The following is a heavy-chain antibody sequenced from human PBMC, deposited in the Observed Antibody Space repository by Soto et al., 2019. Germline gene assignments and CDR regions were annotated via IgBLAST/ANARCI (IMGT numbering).Heavy chain of an antibody. CDR2: IYHSGST. CDR3: ARDHLRTSGWFDP. D-gene: IGHD2-2*01. CDR1: GGSICSSNW. J-gene: IGHJ5*02. Sequence: SETLSLTCAVSGGSICSSNWWSWVRPPPGKGLEWFGEIYHSGSTNYNPSLKSRVTISVDKSKNQFSLKLSSVTAADTAVYYGARDHLRTSGWFDPWGQGTLVTVSS. V-gene: IGHV4-4*02.